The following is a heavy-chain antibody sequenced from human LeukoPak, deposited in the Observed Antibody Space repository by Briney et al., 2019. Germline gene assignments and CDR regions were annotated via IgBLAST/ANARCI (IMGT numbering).Heavy chain of an antibody. CDR2: INHSGST. J-gene: IGHJ4*02. CDR3: ARRRTWIQLWLTGYYFDY. CDR1: GGSFSGYY. V-gene: IGHV4-34*01. Sequence: PSETLSLTCAVYGGSFSGYYWSWIRQPPGKGREWIGEINHSGSTNYNPSLKSRVTISVDTSKNQFSLKLSSVTAADTAVYYCARRRTWIQLWLTGYYFDYWGQGTLVTVSS. D-gene: IGHD5-18*01.